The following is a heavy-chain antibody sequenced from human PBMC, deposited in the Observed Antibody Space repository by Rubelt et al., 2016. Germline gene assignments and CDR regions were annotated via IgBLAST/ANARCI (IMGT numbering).Heavy chain of an antibody. CDR3: ARMVRWRQQYYYYGMDV. CDR2: INHSGST. Sequence: YWSWIRQPPGKGLEWIGEINHSGSTNYNPSLKSRVTISVDTSKNQFSLKLSSVTAADTAVYYCARMVRWRQQYYYYGMDVWGQGTTVTVSS. CDR1: Y. D-gene: IGHD4/OR15-4a*01. J-gene: IGHJ6*02. V-gene: IGHV4-34*01.